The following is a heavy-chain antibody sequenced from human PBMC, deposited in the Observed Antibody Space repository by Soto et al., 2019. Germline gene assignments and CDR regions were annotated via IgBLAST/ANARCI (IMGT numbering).Heavy chain of an antibody. V-gene: IGHV3-73*01. Sequence: EVQLVESGGGLVQPGGSLKLSCAASGFSFSDSAVHWVRQASGKGLEWVGRIRSKPKSYATEYGASVKGRFTISRDDSKKMAYLQMSGLKIEDPAVYYCVGDSTTSDYWGQGTLVTVSS. CDR1: GFSFSDSA. CDR3: VGDSTTSDY. J-gene: IGHJ4*02. D-gene: IGHD4-17*01. CDR2: IRSKPKSYAT.